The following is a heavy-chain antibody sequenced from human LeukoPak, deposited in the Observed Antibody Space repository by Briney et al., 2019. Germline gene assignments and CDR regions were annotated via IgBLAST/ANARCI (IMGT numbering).Heavy chain of an antibody. CDR2: IYYSGST. CDR1: GGSISSYY. J-gene: IGHJ6*02. CDR3: EAGGRAAAPGGGHYYYYYGMDV. D-gene: IGHD6-13*01. Sequence: SETLSLTCTVSGGSISSYYWSWIRQPPGKGLEWIGYIYYSGSTNYNPSLKSRVTISVDTSKNQFSLKLSSVTAADTAVYYCEAGGRAAAPGGGHYYYYYGMDVWGQGTTVTVSS. V-gene: IGHV4-59*08.